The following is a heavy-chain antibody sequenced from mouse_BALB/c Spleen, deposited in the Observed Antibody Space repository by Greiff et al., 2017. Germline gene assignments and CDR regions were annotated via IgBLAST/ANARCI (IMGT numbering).Heavy chain of an antibody. Sequence: VQLQQPGAELVKPGASVKLSCKASGYTFTSYWVHWVKLRPGQGFEWIGEINPSNGGTNYNEKFKRKATLTVDKSSSTAYMQLSSLTSEDSAVYYCTEAMDYWGQGTSVTVSS. CDR1: GYTFTSYW. CDR3: TEAMDY. CDR2: INPSNGGT. V-gene: IGHV1S16*01. J-gene: IGHJ4*01.